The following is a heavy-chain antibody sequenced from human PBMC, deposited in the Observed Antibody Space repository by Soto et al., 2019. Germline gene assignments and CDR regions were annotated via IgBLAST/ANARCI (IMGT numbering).Heavy chain of an antibody. Sequence: ASVKVSCKASGYTFTGYYMHWVRQAPGQGLEWMGWINPNSGGTNYAQKFQGWVTMTGDTSISTAYMELSRLRSDDTAVYYCAREPSSYYDFWSGTTRGGMDVWGQGTTVTVSS. J-gene: IGHJ6*02. CDR2: INPNSGGT. CDR1: GYTFTGYY. CDR3: AREPSSYYDFWSGTTRGGMDV. D-gene: IGHD3-3*01. V-gene: IGHV1-2*04.